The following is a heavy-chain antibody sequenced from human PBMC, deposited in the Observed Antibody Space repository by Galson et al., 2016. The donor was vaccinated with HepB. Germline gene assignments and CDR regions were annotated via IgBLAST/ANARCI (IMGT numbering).Heavy chain of an antibody. CDR2: IYYNGIT. V-gene: IGHV4-39*01. CDR3: AGQGRSHFDC. CDR1: GGSISSSTYY. J-gene: IGHJ4*02. D-gene: IGHD3-10*01. Sequence: SETLSLTCTVSGGSISSSTYYWGWIRQPPGKGLEWIGSIYYNGITYYNPSLKSRVTISVDTSKNHFSLKMTSVTAADTAVYYCAGQGRSHFDCWGQGTLVSVSS.